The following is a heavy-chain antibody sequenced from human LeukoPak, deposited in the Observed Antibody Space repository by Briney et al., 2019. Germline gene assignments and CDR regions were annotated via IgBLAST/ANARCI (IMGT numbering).Heavy chain of an antibody. D-gene: IGHD2-2*01. J-gene: IGHJ4*02. CDR1: GFTFSAYW. CDR2: IKQDGSEK. Sequence: GGSLRLSCSASGFTFSAYWMSWVRQAPGKGLEWVANIKQDGSEKYHVDSVKGRFTISRDNAKNSLYLQMNSLRGEGTAVYYCARDTPGEESHWGQGTLVTVSS. CDR3: ARDTPGEESH. V-gene: IGHV3-7*01.